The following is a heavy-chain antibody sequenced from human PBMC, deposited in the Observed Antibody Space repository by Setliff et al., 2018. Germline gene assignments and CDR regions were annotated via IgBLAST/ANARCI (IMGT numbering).Heavy chain of an antibody. V-gene: IGHV3-7*01. Sequence: GGSLRLSCGASGFTYNNDWVSWVRQAPGKGLEWLASINPDGSEKYNVDSVKGRFTISRDNAKNSLSLQMNSLRGEDTAVYYCARDGGMGMIKGYYYGLDVWGQGTSVTVSS. CDR1: GFTYNNDW. J-gene: IGHJ6*02. D-gene: IGHD3-16*01. CDR2: INPDGSEK. CDR3: ARDGGMGMIKGYYYGLDV.